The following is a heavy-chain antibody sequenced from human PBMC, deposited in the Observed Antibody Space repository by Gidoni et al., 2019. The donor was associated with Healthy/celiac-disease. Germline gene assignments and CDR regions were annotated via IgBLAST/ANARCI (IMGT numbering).Heavy chain of an antibody. D-gene: IGHD3-22*01. Sequence: EVQLVQSGAEVKQPGESLKISCKGSGYSFTSYWIGWVRQMPGRGLEWMGNIYPGDSDIRYSPSLQGQVTISADKSISTAYLQWSSLKASDTAMYYCARGYYYDSSGYYYDYWGQGTLVTVSS. CDR2: IYPGDSDI. CDR3: ARGYYYDSSGYYYDY. V-gene: IGHV5-51*01. J-gene: IGHJ4*02. CDR1: GYSFTSYW.